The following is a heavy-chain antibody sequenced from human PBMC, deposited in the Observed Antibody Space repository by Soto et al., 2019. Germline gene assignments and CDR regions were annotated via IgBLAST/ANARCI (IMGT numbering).Heavy chain of an antibody. D-gene: IGHD3-10*01. CDR3: VIANGDY. CDR1: GFTFSDYY. V-gene: IGHV3-11*06. CDR2: ISSSSSYT. J-gene: IGHJ4*02. Sequence: QVQLVESGGGLVKPGGSLRLSCAASGFTFSDYYMSWIRQAPGKGMEGVSYISSSSSYTNYADSVKGRFTIYRDNANNSQYRQMNGLRAEDTTVYYCVIANGDYWGQGNLVTVSS.